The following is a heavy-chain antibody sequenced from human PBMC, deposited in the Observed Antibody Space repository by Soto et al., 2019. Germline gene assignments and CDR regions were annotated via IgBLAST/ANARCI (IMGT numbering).Heavy chain of an antibody. J-gene: IGHJ4*02. CDR3: ATYHADNRVSERHRX. CDR1: GFTFRASL. V-gene: IGHV3-7*01. CDR2: INQDGSVE. Sequence: GGSLRLSCAASGFTFRASLMSWVCQAPGTGLGWVSNINQDGSVEYYADSVKVRFTISIDNSKNSLYLRMTSLRAEETAVYYCATYHADNRVSERHRXWGPGTLVTVSX. D-gene: IGHD1-1*01.